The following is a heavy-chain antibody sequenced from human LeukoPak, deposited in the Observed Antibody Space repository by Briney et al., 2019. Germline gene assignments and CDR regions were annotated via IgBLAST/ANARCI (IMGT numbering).Heavy chain of an antibody. CDR2: IYYSGNT. CDR3: ARSTGSTMFIDY. D-gene: IGHD3-10*02. Sequence: PSETLSLTCTVYGGSISPYYWSWIRQPPGKGLEWLGYIYYSGNTEYKPSLKSRVAMSVDTSKNQFSLRLSSVTAADTAVYYCARSTGSTMFIDYWGQGTLVTVSS. V-gene: IGHV4-59*01. J-gene: IGHJ4*02. CDR1: GGSISPYY.